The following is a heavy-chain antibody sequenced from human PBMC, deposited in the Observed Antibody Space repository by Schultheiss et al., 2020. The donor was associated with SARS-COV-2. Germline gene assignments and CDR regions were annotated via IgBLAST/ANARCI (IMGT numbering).Heavy chain of an antibody. Sequence: SETLSLTCTVSGGSISSYYWGWIRQPPGKGLEWIGYIYYSGSTYYNPSLKSRVTISVDTSKNQFSLKLSSVTAADTAVYYCARHLAVAGTYFQHWGQGTLVTVSS. CDR3: ARHLAVAGTYFQH. CDR2: IYYSGST. V-gene: IGHV4-59*01. CDR1: GGSISSYY. J-gene: IGHJ1*01. D-gene: IGHD6-19*01.